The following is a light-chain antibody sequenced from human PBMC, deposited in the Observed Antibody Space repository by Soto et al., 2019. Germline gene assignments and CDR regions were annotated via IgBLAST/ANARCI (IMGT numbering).Light chain of an antibody. V-gene: IGLV2-18*02. CDR1: SSDVGSYNR. J-gene: IGLJ2*01. Sequence: QSALTQPPSVSGSPGQSVTISCTGTSSDVGSYNRVSWYQQPPGTGPKLMIYEVSNRPSGVPDRFSGSKSGNTASLTSSGLQAEDEADYYCSSFTSSTTLVFGEGTKLTVL. CDR2: EVS. CDR3: SSFTSSTTLV.